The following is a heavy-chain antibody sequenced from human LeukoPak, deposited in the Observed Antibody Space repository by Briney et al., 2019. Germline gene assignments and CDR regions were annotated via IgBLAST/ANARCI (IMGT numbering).Heavy chain of an antibody. CDR3: ARGYYYGSGSYYNVVGEFDY. D-gene: IGHD3-10*01. CDR2: ISAYNGNT. V-gene: IGHV1-18*01. Sequence: GASVKVSCKASGYTFTSYGISWVRQAPGQGPEWMGWISAYNGNTNYAQKLQGRVTMTTDTSTSTAYMELRSLRSDDAAVYYCARGYYYGSGSYYNVVGEFDYWGQGTLVTVSS. J-gene: IGHJ4*02. CDR1: GYTFTSYG.